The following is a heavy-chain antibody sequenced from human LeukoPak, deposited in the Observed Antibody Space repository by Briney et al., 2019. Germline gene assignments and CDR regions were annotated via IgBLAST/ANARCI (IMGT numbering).Heavy chain of an antibody. J-gene: IGHJ6*03. CDR2: IYTSGSA. Sequence: SETLSLTCTVSGGSISSYYWSWIRQPAGKGLEGIGRIYTSGSANYNPSLKSRVTMSVDTSKNQFSLKLSSVTAADTAVYYCARDLRYYGSGSYTYYYYYYMDVWGKGTTVTVS. D-gene: IGHD3-10*01. CDR3: ARDLRYYGSGSYTYYYYYYMDV. V-gene: IGHV4-4*07. CDR1: GGSISSYY.